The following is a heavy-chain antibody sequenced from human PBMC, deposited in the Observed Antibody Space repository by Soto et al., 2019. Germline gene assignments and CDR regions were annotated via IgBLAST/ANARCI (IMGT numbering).Heavy chain of an antibody. CDR1: GDSVSSNSAA. Sequence: SQTLSLTCAISGDSVSSNSAAWNLIRQSPSRGLEWLGRTYYRFKWNNDYALSVKSRITINPDTPKNQFSLHLYSVTPEDTAVYYCTGITSFRGMDVWGQGTPVTVSS. D-gene: IGHD3-10*01. V-gene: IGHV6-1*01. J-gene: IGHJ6*02. CDR3: TGITSFRGMDV. CDR2: TYYRFKWNN.